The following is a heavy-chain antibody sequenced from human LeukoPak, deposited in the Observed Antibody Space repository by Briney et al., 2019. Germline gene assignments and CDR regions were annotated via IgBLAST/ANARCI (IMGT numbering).Heavy chain of an antibody. Sequence: PGGSLRLSCTASGFTFSTYWMHWVRQAPGKGLVWVSRINSDGSSTTYADSVKGLFTISRDNSRNTLHLQMSSLRVEDTAVYYCVKDSSSGSYFDYWGQGTLVTVSS. J-gene: IGHJ4*02. CDR3: VKDSSSGSYFDY. D-gene: IGHD3-10*01. CDR1: GFTFSTYW. V-gene: IGHV3-74*01. CDR2: INSDGSST.